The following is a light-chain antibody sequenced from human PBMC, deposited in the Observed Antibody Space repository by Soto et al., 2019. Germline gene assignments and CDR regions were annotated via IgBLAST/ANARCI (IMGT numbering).Light chain of an antibody. J-gene: IGKJ4*01. CDR1: KSVSSN. CDR3: QQYNVWPLT. V-gene: IGKV3-15*01. Sequence: EIVMTQSPAPLSVSPGERATLSCRASKSVSSNLAWYQQKPGQTPNLLIYVASTRATGIPTRFSGSGSGTEFTLTISSLQSEDFAVYYCQQYNVWPLTFGGGTKVEFK. CDR2: VAS.